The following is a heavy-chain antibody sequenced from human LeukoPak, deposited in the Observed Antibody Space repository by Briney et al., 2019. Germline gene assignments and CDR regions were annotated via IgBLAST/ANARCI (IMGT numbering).Heavy chain of an antibody. CDR3: VSFYETY. J-gene: IGHJ4*02. CDR1: GNYW. CDR2: INSDGSWT. D-gene: IGHD2/OR15-2a*01. Sequence: PGGSLRLSCAASGNYWMHWVRQVPGKGLVWVSHINSDGSWTSYADSVKRRFTISKNNAKNTVYLQMNSLRAEDTAVYYCVSFYETYWGRGTLVTVSS. V-gene: IGHV3-74*01.